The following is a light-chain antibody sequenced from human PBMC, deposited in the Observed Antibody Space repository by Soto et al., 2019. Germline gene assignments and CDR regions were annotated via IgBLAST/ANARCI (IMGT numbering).Light chain of an antibody. CDR2: KAS. CDR1: QTISSW. Sequence: DIKMAPRPSTLSGSVGDRVSITCRASQTISSWLAWYQQKPGKAPKLLIYKASTLKSGIPSRFSGSGSGTEFTLTISRVQPEDFATYYCQQYETYLKTFGQGTKVDI. J-gene: IGKJ1*01. CDR3: QQYETYLKT. V-gene: IGKV1-5*03.